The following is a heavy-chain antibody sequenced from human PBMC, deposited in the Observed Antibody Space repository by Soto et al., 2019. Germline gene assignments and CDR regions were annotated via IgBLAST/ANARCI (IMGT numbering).Heavy chain of an antibody. CDR3: ARGYGDPYYFDY. J-gene: IGHJ4*02. CDR1: GGSISSGGYY. Sequence: PSETLSLTCTVSGGSISSGGYYWSWIRQHPGKGLEWIGYIYYSGSTYYNPSLKSRVTISVDTSKNQFSLKLSSVTAADTAVYYCARGYGDPYYFDYWGQGTLVTVSS. V-gene: IGHV4-31*03. CDR2: IYYSGST. D-gene: IGHD4-17*01.